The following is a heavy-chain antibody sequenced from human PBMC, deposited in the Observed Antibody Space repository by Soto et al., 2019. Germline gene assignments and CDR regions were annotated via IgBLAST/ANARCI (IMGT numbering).Heavy chain of an antibody. CDR1: GFTFSSYS. CDR2: ISSSSSTI. J-gene: IGHJ6*03. D-gene: IGHD2-15*01. CDR3: AREEGYCSGGSCYNYYYYMDV. V-gene: IGHV3-48*01. Sequence: GGPLRLSCAASGFTFSSYSMNWVRQAPGKGLERVSYISSSSSTIYYADSVKGRFTISRDNAKNSLYLQMNSLRAEDTAVYYCAREEGYCSGGSCYNYYYYMDVWGKGTTVTVSS.